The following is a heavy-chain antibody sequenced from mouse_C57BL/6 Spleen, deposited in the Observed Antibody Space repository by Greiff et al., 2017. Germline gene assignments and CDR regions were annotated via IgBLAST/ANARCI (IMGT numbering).Heavy chain of an antibody. D-gene: IGHD2-4*01. CDR2: IYPGDGDT. J-gene: IGHJ2*01. Sequence: QVQLQQSGPELVKPGASVKISCKASGYAFSSSWMNWVKQRPGKGLEWIGRIYPGDGDTNYNGKFKGKATLTADKSSSTAYMQLSSLTSVDSAVYFCARGFYYDYAERFDYWGQGTTLTVSS. CDR3: ARGFYYDYAERFDY. V-gene: IGHV1-82*01. CDR1: GYAFSSSW.